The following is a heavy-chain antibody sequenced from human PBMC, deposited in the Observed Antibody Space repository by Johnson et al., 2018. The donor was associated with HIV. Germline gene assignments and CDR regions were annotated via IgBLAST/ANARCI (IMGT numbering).Heavy chain of an antibody. J-gene: IGHJ3*02. CDR1: GFTFSSYG. CDR3: ARVPFPRPTSPNYINDAFDI. V-gene: IGHV3-30*03. CDR2: ISYDGSNK. D-gene: IGHD4-11*01. Sequence: QVQLVESGGGVVQPGRSLRLSCVASGFTFSSYGIHWVRQAPGKGLEWVAIISYDGSNKYYADSVKGRFTISRDNSKNTLYLQMNSLRLEDTALYYCARVPFPRPTSPNYINDAFDIWGQGTLVAVSS.